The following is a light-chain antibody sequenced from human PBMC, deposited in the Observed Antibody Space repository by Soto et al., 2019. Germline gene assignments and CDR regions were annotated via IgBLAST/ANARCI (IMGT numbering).Light chain of an antibody. Sequence: DIQMTQSPSSLSASVGDRVTITCRASQSISSFLNWYQQKPGKAPKFLIYVASSLQSGVQSRFSGRGSGTDFTLTISSLQPEDFATYYCQQSYSTPYTFGQGTKLEIK. J-gene: IGKJ2*01. CDR3: QQSYSTPYT. CDR2: VAS. CDR1: QSISSF. V-gene: IGKV1-39*01.